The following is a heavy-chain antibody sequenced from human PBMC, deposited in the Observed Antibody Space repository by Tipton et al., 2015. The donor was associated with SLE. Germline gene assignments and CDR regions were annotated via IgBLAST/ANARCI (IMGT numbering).Heavy chain of an antibody. CDR2: IYTSGST. J-gene: IGHJ4*02. Sequence: TLSLTCTVSGGSISSGSYYWSWIRQPAGKGLEWIGYIYTSGSTNYNPSLKSRVTISVDTSKNQFSLKLSSVTAADTAVYYCARAKGPGWGQGTLVTVSS. V-gene: IGHV4-61*09. CDR1: GGSISSGSYY. D-gene: IGHD3-10*01. CDR3: ARAKGPG.